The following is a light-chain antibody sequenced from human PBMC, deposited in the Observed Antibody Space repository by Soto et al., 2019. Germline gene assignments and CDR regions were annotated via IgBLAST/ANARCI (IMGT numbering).Light chain of an antibody. J-gene: IGKJ2*01. CDR1: QSISSW. CDR2: KAS. Sequence: DIQMTQSPSTLSASVGDRVTITCRASQSISSWLAWYQQKPGKAPKLLIYKASSLESGVPSRFSGSGSGTEFTLTISSLQPDDFATYYRQQYNSYPYTFGQGTKLEIE. V-gene: IGKV1-5*03. CDR3: QQYNSYPYT.